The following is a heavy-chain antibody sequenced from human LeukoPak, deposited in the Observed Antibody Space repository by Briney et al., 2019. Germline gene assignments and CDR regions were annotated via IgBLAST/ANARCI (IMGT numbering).Heavy chain of an antibody. CDR2: VEHDGSRT. D-gene: IGHD4-17*01. CDR3: ATDLG. Sequence: GGSLRLSCAASGFTFTSYWMHWVRQPPGKGLVWVSRVEHDGSRTAYADSVTGRFAISRDNARNMVYLQMNSLRAEDTAVYYCATDLGWGQGTLVTVSS. J-gene: IGHJ4*02. CDR1: GFTFTSYW. V-gene: IGHV3-74*01.